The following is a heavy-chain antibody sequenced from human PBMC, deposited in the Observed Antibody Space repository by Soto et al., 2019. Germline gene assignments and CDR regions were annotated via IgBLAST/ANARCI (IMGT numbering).Heavy chain of an antibody. J-gene: IGHJ4*02. CDR3: AHRVNRAFDY. CDR1: GFSLSTSEVT. Sequence: QITLKESGPTLVKATQTLTLTCTFSGFSLSTSEVTVGWIRQPPGKALEWLALIYWDDDKRYSPSLKTRLTITKDTSKNQVVLAMTNMDPVDTGTYYCAHRVNRAFDYWGQGTLVTVSS. CDR2: IYWDDDK. V-gene: IGHV2-5*02.